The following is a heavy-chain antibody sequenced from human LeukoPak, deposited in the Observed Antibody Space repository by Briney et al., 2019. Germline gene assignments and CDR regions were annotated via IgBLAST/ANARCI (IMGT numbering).Heavy chain of an antibody. J-gene: IGHJ4*02. CDR3: VSMVRGIGY. CDR1: GFTFTTYC. V-gene: IGHV3-7*01. CDR2: INQDGTEK. D-gene: IGHD3-10*01. Sequence: GGSLRLSCAASGFTFTTYCMSWVRQLPGKGLEWVANINQDGTEKYYVDSVKGRFTISRDNSKNSVYLQLNSLRPEDTAMYYCVSMVRGIGYWGQGTLVTVSS.